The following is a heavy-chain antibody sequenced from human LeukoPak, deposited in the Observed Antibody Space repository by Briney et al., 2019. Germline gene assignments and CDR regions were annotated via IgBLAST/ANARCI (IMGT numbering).Heavy chain of an antibody. CDR2: IYYSGST. V-gene: IGHV4-59*05. D-gene: IGHD6-19*01. Sequence: SSETLSLTCTVSGGSISSYYWSWIRQPAGKGLEWIGRIYYSGSTYYNPSLKSRVTISLDASNKQFSLRLSSVTAADTAVYYCARGSHPVTGTLGGYFDPWGQGTLVTVSS. CDR3: ARGSHPVTGTLGGYFDP. J-gene: IGHJ4*02. CDR1: GGSISSYY.